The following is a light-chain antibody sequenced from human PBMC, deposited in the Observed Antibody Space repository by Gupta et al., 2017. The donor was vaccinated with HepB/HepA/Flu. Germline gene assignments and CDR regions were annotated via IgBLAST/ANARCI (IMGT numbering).Light chain of an antibody. V-gene: IGKV2-28*01. Sequence: DSVMTQSPLSLPVPPGEPASIPCRSSQSLLHSNGYNYLDWYLQKPGQSPQLLIYLGSNRASGVPDRFSGSGSGTDFTLKISRVEAEDVGVYYCMQALQTPRFTFGPGTKVDIK. J-gene: IGKJ3*01. CDR1: QSLLHSNGYNY. CDR2: LGS. CDR3: MQALQTPRFT.